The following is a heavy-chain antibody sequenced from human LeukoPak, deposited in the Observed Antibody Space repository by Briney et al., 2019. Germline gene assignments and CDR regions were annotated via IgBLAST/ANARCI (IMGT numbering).Heavy chain of an antibody. CDR2: ARNRGNGYTT. J-gene: IGHJ4*02. V-gene: IGHV3-72*01. CDR3: ARIMRVDYGTYYFDY. CDR1: GFTFSDHY. D-gene: IGHD4/OR15-4a*01. Sequence: PVGSLRLSCAASGFTFSDHYIDWVRQAPGQGLEWVGRARNRGNGYTTQYAASVKGRFTFSRDNSENTVYLQMNSLKTEDTAVYFCARIMRVDYGTYYFDYWGQGTLVTVSS.